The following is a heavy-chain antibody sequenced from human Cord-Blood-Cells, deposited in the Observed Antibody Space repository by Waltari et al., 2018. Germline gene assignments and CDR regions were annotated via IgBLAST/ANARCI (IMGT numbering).Heavy chain of an antibody. CDR2: IVVGSGNT. CDR1: GFTFTSSA. CDR3: AAVQYCSGGSYYDY. Sequence: QMQLVQSGPEVKKPGTSVKVSCKASGFTFTSSAVQWVRQARGQRLEWIGWIVVGSGNTNYAQKFQERVTITRDMSTSTAYMELSSLRSEDTAVYYCAAVQYCSGGSYYDYWGQGTLVTVSS. J-gene: IGHJ4*02. V-gene: IGHV1-58*01. D-gene: IGHD2-15*01.